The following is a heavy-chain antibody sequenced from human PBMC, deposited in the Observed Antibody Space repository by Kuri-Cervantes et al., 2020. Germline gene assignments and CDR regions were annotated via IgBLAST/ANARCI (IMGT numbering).Heavy chain of an antibody. J-gene: IGHJ4*02. Sequence: ASVKVSCKASGYTFTGYYMHWVRQAPGQGLEWMGIINPSGGSTSYAQKFQGRVTMTRDTSTSTVYTELSSLRSEDTAVYYCARVLGVGAGGLRSWGYWGQGTLVTVSS. D-gene: IGHD1-26*01. CDR3: ARVLGVGAGGLRSWGY. CDR2: INPSGGST. CDR1: GYTFTGYY. V-gene: IGHV1-46*01.